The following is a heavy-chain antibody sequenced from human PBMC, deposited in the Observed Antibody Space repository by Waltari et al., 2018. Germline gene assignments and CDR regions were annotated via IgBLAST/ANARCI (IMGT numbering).Heavy chain of an antibody. J-gene: IGHJ4*02. CDR3: ARAYYDILTGYYSAFDY. CDR1: GYTFTGYY. D-gene: IGHD3-9*01. CDR2: IKPNSGGT. Sequence: QVQLVQSGAEVKKPGASVKVSCKASGYTFTGYYMHWVRQAPGQGLEWIGWIKPNSGGTNYAQKFQGRVTITRDTSISTAYMELSRLRSDDTAVYYCARAYYDILTGYYSAFDYWGQGTLVTVSS. V-gene: IGHV1-2*02.